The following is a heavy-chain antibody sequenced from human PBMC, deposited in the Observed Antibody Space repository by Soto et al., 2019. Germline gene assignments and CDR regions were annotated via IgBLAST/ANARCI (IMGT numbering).Heavy chain of an antibody. CDR1: GYTFTNYA. J-gene: IGHJ4*02. CDR2: INADDGNT. Sequence: ASVKVSCKASGYTFTNYATHWVRQAPGQRLEWMGWINADDGNTKYSQKFQGRVTVTTDTSTSTAYMELRSLRSDDTAVYFCARDDRAAAAGTTYYFDYWGQGTPVTVSS. V-gene: IGHV1-3*01. CDR3: ARDDRAAAAGTTYYFDY. D-gene: IGHD6-13*01.